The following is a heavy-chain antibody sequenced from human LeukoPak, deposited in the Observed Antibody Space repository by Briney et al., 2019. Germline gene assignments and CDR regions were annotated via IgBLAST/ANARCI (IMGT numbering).Heavy chain of an antibody. CDR3: ARDSSGWYRFDY. D-gene: IGHD6-19*01. CDR2: INPSGGST. Sequence: ASVKVSCKASGYTFTSYYMYWVRQAPGQGLEWMGIINPSGGSTSYAQKFQGRVTMTRDTSTSTVYMELSSLRSEDTAVYYCARDSSGWYRFDYWGQGTLVTVSS. J-gene: IGHJ4*02. CDR1: GYTFTSYY. V-gene: IGHV1-46*01.